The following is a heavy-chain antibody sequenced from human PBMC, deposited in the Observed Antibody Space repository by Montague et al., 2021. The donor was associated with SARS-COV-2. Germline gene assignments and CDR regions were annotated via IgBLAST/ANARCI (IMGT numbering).Heavy chain of an antibody. V-gene: IGHV4-34*01. J-gene: IGHJ4*02. CDR2: INQSGST. Sequence: SETLSLTCAIYGGSFCGYYWSWIRQPPGKGLEWIGEINQSGSTXXXPSXXXRVTLSVDTSKKQFSLKLSSLTAADTAVYYCARVAGGYYHDSSAYFDYWGQGSLVTVSS. CDR3: ARVAGGYYHDSSAYFDY. CDR1: GGSFCGYY. D-gene: IGHD3-22*01.